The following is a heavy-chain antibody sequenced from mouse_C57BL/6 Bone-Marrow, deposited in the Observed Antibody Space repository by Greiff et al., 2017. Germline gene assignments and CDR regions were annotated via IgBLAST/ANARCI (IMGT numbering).Heavy chain of an antibody. J-gene: IGHJ4*01. D-gene: IGHD2-3*01. V-gene: IGHV1-81*01. CDR2: IYPRSGNT. CDR3: ARDGYPLAMDY. CDR1: GYNFKSYG. Sequence: QVQLQQSGAELARPGASVKLSCKASGYNFKSYGISWVKQRTGQGLEWIGEIYPRSGNTYYNAKFKSKATLTVDTSSSTAYMQLSSLTSEDSAVYYCARDGYPLAMDYWGQGTSVTVSS.